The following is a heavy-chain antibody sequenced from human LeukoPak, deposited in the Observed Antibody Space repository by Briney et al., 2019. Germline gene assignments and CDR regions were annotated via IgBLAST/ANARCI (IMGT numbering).Heavy chain of an antibody. V-gene: IGHV1-8*01. Sequence: GASVKVSCKASGYTFANYDINWVRQATGQGLEWMGWMNPNSGNTGYAQKFQGRVTMTRDTSINTAYMELSSLTSEDTAVYYCARFMVRGVIGPWGKGTVVTVSS. CDR2: MNPNSGNT. D-gene: IGHD3-10*01. CDR1: GYTFANYD. CDR3: ARFMVRGVIGP. J-gene: IGHJ5*02.